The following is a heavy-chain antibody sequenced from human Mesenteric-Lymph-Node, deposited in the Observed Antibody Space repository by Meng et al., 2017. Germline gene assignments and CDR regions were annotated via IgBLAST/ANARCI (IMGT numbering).Heavy chain of an antibody. Sequence: QVQLKQGGGGLVKPSETLSLTCVVYGGPFSGYYWSWIRQPPGKGLEWIGYIYHSGSTYYNPSLKSRVTISVDRSKNQFSLKLSSVTVADTAVYYCARGVLLWFGETLNWFDPWGQGTLVTVSS. CDR1: GGPFSGYY. J-gene: IGHJ5*02. V-gene: IGHV4-34*01. CDR2: IYHSGST. D-gene: IGHD3-10*01. CDR3: ARGVLLWFGETLNWFDP.